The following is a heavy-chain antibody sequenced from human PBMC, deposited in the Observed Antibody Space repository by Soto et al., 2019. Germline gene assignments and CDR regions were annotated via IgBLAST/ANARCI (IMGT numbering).Heavy chain of an antibody. Sequence: GASVKVSCKASGYTFTSYGISWVRQAPGQGLEWMGRISAYNGNTKYSQKFQGRVTITRDTSASTAYMELSTLRSEDTAVYYCARGGLALMDVWGQGTTVTVSS. D-gene: IGHD3-16*01. CDR3: ARGGLALMDV. CDR2: ISAYNGNT. CDR1: GYTFTSYG. J-gene: IGHJ6*02. V-gene: IGHV1-18*01.